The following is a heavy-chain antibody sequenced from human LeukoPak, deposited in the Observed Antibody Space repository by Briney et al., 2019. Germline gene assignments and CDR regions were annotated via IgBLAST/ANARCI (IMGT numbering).Heavy chain of an antibody. D-gene: IGHD3-22*01. Sequence: PGGSLRLSCAASGFTVSSNYMSWVRQAPGKGLEWVSAISGSGGSTYYADSVKGRFTISRDNSKNTLYLQMNSLRAEDTAVYYCARDYYDSSGYYLDYWGQGTLVTVSS. CDR3: ARDYYDSSGYYLDY. J-gene: IGHJ4*02. V-gene: IGHV3-23*01. CDR2: ISGSGGST. CDR1: GFTVSSNY.